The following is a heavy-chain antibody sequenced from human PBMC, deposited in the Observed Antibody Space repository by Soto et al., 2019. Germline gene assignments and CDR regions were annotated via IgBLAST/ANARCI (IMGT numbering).Heavy chain of an antibody. CDR2: ISSSSSYI. Sequence: GGSLRLSCAASGFTFSSYSMNWVRQAPGKGLEWVSSISSSSSYIYYADSVKGRFTISRDNAKNSLYLQMNSLRAEDTAVYYCARDSAARTYYDFWSGYYSSDYYGMDVWGQGTTVTVSS. CDR3: ARDSAARTYYDFWSGYYSSDYYGMDV. CDR1: GFTFSSYS. V-gene: IGHV3-21*01. J-gene: IGHJ6*02. D-gene: IGHD3-3*01.